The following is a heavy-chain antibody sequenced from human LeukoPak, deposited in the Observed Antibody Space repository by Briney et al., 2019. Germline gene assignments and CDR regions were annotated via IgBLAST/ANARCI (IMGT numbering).Heavy chain of an antibody. CDR1: GFTFSSYA. D-gene: IGHD6-13*01. CDR2: ISDNGGSI. CDR3: AKPPPDSSSWLFDY. Sequence: QTGGSLRLSCAASGFTFSSYAMRWVRQAPGKGLEWVSTISDNGGSIYYADSVKGRFTISRDNSKNTLYLQMHSLRAEDTAVYYCAKPPPDSSSWLFDYWGQGALVTVSS. J-gene: IGHJ4*02. V-gene: IGHV3-23*01.